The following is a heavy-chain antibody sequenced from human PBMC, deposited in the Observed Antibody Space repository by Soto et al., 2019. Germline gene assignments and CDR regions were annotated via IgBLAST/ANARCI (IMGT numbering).Heavy chain of an antibody. CDR3: ARVYGSGSPTNWFDP. J-gene: IGHJ5*02. V-gene: IGHV4-59*01. D-gene: IGHD3-10*01. CDR2: IYYSGTT. CDR1: GGSITNYL. Sequence: SEPLALTCTVSGGSITNYLWSWIRQSPGKGLEWIGYIYYSGTTNYNPSLMSRVTISVDTSKNHFSLKLTSVTAADTAVYYCARVYGSGSPTNWFDPRCRGPLVT.